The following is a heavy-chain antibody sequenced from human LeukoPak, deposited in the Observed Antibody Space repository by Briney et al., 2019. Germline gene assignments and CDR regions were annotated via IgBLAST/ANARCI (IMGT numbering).Heavy chain of an antibody. V-gene: IGHV4-59*08. CDR3: ARHMPRGGDSYYYYGMDV. Sequence: PSETLSLTCTVSGGSISSYYWSWVRQPPGKGLEWIGYIYYSGSTNYNPSLKSRVTISVDTSKNQFSLKLSSVTAADTAVYYCARHMPRGGDSYYYYGMDVWGQGTTVTVSS. J-gene: IGHJ6*02. D-gene: IGHD2-21*02. CDR1: GGSISSYY. CDR2: IYYSGST.